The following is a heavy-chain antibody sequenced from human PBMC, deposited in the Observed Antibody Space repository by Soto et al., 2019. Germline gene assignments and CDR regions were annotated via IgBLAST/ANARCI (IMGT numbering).Heavy chain of an antibody. CDR1: GFTFSSYG. Sequence: SGGSLRLSCAASGFTFSSYGMHWVRQAPGKGLEWVAVIWYDGSNKYYADSVKGRFTISRDNSKNTLYLQMNSLRAEDTAVYYCVVGGHYYDSSRRPFDIWGQGTMVTVSS. CDR2: IWYDGSNK. V-gene: IGHV3-33*01. CDR3: VVGGHYYDSSRRPFDI. J-gene: IGHJ3*02. D-gene: IGHD3-22*01.